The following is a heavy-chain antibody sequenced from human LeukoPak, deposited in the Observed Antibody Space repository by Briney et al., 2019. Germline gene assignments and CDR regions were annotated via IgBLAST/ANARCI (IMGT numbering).Heavy chain of an antibody. D-gene: IGHD3-3*01. V-gene: IGHV3-7*03. CDR2: IKLDGSEK. CDR1: GFTFGKYW. J-gene: IGHJ4*02. Sequence: GGSLRLSCVASGFTFGKYWMSWVRQAPGKGLGWVANIKLDGSEKNYVDSVKGRFTISRDNTKNSLYLQMNSLRAEDTAVFYCARDQYDTWSRRGNFDSWGQGTLVTVSS. CDR3: ARDQYDTWSRRGNFDS.